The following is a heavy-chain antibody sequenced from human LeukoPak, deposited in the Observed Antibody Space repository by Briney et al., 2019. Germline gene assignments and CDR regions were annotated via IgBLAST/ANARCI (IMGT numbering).Heavy chain of an antibody. D-gene: IGHD5/OR15-5a*01. V-gene: IGHV3-7*01. CDR1: GFTFHTYW. CDR2: INQDGRQK. J-gene: IGHJ6*02. CDR3: AAFLMVSSIHGGSQDV. Sequence: PGGSLRLSCAASGFTFHTYWMNWVRQAPGKGLEWVANINQDGRQKYYMDSVKGRFTVSRDNAKNSLYLHMNSLRAEGTALYFCAAFLMVSSIHGGSQDVWGHGTTVTVSS.